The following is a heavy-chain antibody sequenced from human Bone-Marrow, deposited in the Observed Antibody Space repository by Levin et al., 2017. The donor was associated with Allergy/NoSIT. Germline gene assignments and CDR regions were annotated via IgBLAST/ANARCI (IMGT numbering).Heavy chain of an antibody. CDR1: GYTFTSYG. V-gene: IGHV1-18*01. D-gene: IGHD2-15*01. CDR3: ARRQASNPPYILGGYGMDV. Sequence: ASVKVSCKASGYTFTSYGISWVRQAPGQGLEWMGWISAYNGNTNYAQKLQGRVTMTTDTSTSTAYMELRSLRSDETAGYYCARRQASNPPYILGGYGMDVWGQGTTVTVSS. CDR2: ISAYNGNT. J-gene: IGHJ6*02.